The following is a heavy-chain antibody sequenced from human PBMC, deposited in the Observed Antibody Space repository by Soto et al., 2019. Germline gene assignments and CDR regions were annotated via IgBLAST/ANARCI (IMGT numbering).Heavy chain of an antibody. CDR2: VNPESGKT. J-gene: IGHJ5*02. Sequence: QVQLVQSGAEVKKPGASVKVSCKASGYTFITYDINWVRQATGQGLEWVGWVNPESGKTDYARKFQGRVTMTRNTSISTVYMELSVLRSEDTAVYYCARGNWFDPWGQGTLVTVSS. CDR3: ARGNWFDP. CDR1: GYTFITYD. V-gene: IGHV1-8*01.